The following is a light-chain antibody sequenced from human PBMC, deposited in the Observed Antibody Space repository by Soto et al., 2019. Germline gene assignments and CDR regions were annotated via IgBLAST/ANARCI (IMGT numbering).Light chain of an antibody. CDR1: SSDAGGYNY. Sequence: QSVLTQPPSASGSPGQSVTISCTGTSSDAGGYNYVSWYQHHPGKAPKLMVSEVSKRPSGVPDRFSGSKSGNTASLTVSGLQAEDEADYYCSSYAGNNNPYVFGTGTKLTVL. CDR2: EVS. V-gene: IGLV2-8*01. J-gene: IGLJ1*01. CDR3: SSYAGNNNPYV.